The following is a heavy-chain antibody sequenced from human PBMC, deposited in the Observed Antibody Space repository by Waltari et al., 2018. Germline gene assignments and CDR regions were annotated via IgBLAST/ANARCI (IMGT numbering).Heavy chain of an antibody. J-gene: IGHJ5*02. CDR2: ISYDGINN. CDR1: GFTFSSYG. D-gene: IGHD3-16*01. V-gene: IGHV3-30*18. CDR3: AKDRRTGKGGNWFDP. Sequence: QVQLVESGGGVVQPGRSLRLSCAASGFTFSSYGMHWVRQAPGKGLEWVAVISYDGINNYNADSVKGRFTISRDNSKNTLYLQMNSLRAEDTAVYDCAKDRRTGKGGNWFDPWGQGTLVTVSS.